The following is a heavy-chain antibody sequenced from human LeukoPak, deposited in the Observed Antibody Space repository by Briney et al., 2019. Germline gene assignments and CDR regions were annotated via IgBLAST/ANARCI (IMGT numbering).Heavy chain of an antibody. J-gene: IGHJ6*03. V-gene: IGHV3-30*02. CDR3: AKEDVDTAMTYTLYYYYYMDV. D-gene: IGHD5-18*01. CDR2: IRDDGSNK. CDR1: GFTFSSYG. Sequence: SGGSLRLSCAASGFTFSSYGMHWVRQAPGKGLEWVAFIRDDGSNKYYADSVKGRFTISRDNSKNTLYLQMNSLRAEDTAVYYCAKEDVDTAMTYTLYYYYYMDVWGKGTTVTVSS.